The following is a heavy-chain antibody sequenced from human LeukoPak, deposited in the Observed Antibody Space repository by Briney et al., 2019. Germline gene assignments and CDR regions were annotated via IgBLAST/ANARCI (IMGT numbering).Heavy chain of an antibody. Sequence: GASVKVSCKASGGTFSSYAISWVRQAPGQGLEWMGGIIPIFGTANYAQKFQGRVTITTDESTSTAYMELSGLRSEDTAVYYCARGRYYDSSGYYYLFDYWGQGTLVTVSS. CDR2: IIPIFGTA. D-gene: IGHD3-22*01. J-gene: IGHJ4*02. V-gene: IGHV1-69*05. CDR1: GGTFSSYA. CDR3: ARGRYYDSSGYYYLFDY.